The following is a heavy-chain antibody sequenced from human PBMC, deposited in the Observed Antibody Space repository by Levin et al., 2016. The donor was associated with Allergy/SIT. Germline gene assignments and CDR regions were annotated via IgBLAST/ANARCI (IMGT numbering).Heavy chain of an antibody. V-gene: IGHV4-34*01. J-gene: IGHJ4*02. Sequence: SETLSLTCAVYGGSFSGYYWSWIRQPPGKGLEWIGEINHSGSTNYNPSLKSRVTISVDTSKNQFSLKLSSVTAADTAVYYCARLPVVPAAIGPYYFDYWGQGTLVTVSS. D-gene: IGHD2-2*01. CDR2: INHSGST. CDR3: ARLPVVPAAIGPYYFDY. CDR1: GGSFSGYY.